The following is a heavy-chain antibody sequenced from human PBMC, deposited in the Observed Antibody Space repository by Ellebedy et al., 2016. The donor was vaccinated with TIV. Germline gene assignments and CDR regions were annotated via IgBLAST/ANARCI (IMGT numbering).Heavy chain of an antibody. J-gene: IGHJ5*02. CDR2: INHSGST. V-gene: IGHV4-34*01. Sequence: MPSETLSLTCAVYGGSFSGYYWSWIRQPPGKGLEWIGEINHSGSTNYNPSLKSRVTISVDTSKNQFSLKLSSVTAADTAVYYCARGKYYYGSGSYYNPWGQGTLVTVSS. CDR3: ARGKYYYGSGSYYNP. D-gene: IGHD3-10*01. CDR1: GGSFSGYY.